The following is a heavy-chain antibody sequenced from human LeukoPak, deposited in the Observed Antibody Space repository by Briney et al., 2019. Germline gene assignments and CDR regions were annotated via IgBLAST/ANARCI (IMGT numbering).Heavy chain of an antibody. CDR3: ASQMTTVTTWGFDP. V-gene: IGHV1-46*03. D-gene: IGHD4-17*01. CDR1: GYTFTSYY. Sequence: ASVKVSCKASGYTFTSYYMHWVRQAPGQGLEWMGIINPSGGSTSYAQKFQGRVTMTRDTSTNTAYMELSSLRSEDTAVYYCASQMTTVTTWGFDPWGQGTLVTVSS. CDR2: INPSGGST. J-gene: IGHJ5*02.